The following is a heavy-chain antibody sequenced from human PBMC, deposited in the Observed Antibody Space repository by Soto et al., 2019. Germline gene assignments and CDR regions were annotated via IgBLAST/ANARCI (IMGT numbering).Heavy chain of an antibody. CDR3: AKSGYSYGPNYYYYYGMDV. Sequence: GSLRLSCAASGFTFSSYAMSWVRQAPGKGLEWVSAISGSGGSTYYADSVKGRFTISRDNSKNTLYLQMNSLRAEDTAVYYCAKSGYSYGPNYYYYYGMDVWGQGTTVTVSS. D-gene: IGHD5-18*01. CDR2: ISGSGGST. V-gene: IGHV3-23*01. J-gene: IGHJ6*02. CDR1: GFTFSSYA.